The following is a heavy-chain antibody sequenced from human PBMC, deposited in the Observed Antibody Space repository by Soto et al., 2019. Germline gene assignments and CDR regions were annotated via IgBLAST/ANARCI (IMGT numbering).Heavy chain of an antibody. CDR3: ARDVLGDDWLNYFDN. Sequence: SETLSLTCTVSGGSISSGDYYWSWIRQPPGKGLEWIGYIYYSGSTYYNPSLKSRVTISVDTSKNQFSLKLSSVTAADTAVYYCARDVLGDDWLNYFDNWGQGTMVTVSS. CDR2: IYYSGST. V-gene: IGHV4-30-4*01. CDR1: GGSISSGDYY. D-gene: IGHD4-17*01. J-gene: IGHJ3*02.